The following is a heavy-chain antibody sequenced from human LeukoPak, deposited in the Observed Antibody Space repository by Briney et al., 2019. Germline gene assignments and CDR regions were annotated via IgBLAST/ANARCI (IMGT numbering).Heavy chain of an antibody. CDR3: ARYLAVAGTFDY. Sequence: ASVKVSCKASGYTFTGYYMHWVRQAPGQGLEWMGWINPNSGGTNYAQKFQGRVTMTRDTSISTAYMELRSLRSDDTAVYYCARYLAVAGTFDYWGQGTLVTVSS. CDR1: GYTFTGYY. V-gene: IGHV1-2*02. CDR2: INPNSGGT. D-gene: IGHD6-19*01. J-gene: IGHJ4*02.